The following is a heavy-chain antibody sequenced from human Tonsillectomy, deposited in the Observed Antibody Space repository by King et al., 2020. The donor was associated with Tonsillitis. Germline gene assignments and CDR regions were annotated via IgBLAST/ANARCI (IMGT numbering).Heavy chain of an antibody. Sequence: QLVQSGGGVVQPGRSLRLSCAASGFTFSSFGMHWVRQAPGKGLEWVAVISYDGNNKHYADSVNGRFTIARDNSKNTLYLQLNSLRAEDTAVYYCAKEVYYGSGSYYKTLFDYWGQGTLVTVSS. CDR2: ISYDGNNK. J-gene: IGHJ4*02. CDR3: AKEVYYGSGSYYKTLFDY. D-gene: IGHD3-10*01. V-gene: IGHV3-30*18. CDR1: GFTFSSFG.